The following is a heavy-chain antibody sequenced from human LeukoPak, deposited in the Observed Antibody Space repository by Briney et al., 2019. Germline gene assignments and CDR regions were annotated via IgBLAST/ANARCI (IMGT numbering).Heavy chain of an antibody. CDR1: GGSFSGYY. CDR2: INHSGST. Sequence: SETLSLTCAVYGGSFSGYYWSWIRQPPGKGLEWIGEINHSGSTNYNPSLKSRVTISVDTSKNQFSLKLSSVTAADTAVYYCARLEYDFGSGYYPGRPYYFDYWGQGTLVTVSS. D-gene: IGHD3-3*01. V-gene: IGHV4-34*01. J-gene: IGHJ4*02. CDR3: ARLEYDFGSGYYPGRPYYFDY.